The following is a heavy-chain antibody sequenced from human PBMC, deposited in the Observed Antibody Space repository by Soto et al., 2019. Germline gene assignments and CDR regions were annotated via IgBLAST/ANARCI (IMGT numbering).Heavy chain of an antibody. Sequence: QVQLQESGPGLVKPSQTLSLTCTVSGGSISSGGYYWSWIRQHPGKGLEWIGYIYYSGSTYYNPSLKSRVNISVDTSKNQFSLKLSSVTAXXXXXXXXXXXXXXXXXXXXXXXXXFXIWGQGTMVTVSS. CDR1: GGSISSGGYY. V-gene: IGHV4-31*03. J-gene: IGHJ3*02. CDR2: IYYSGST. CDR3: XXXXXXXXXXXXXXXXXFXI.